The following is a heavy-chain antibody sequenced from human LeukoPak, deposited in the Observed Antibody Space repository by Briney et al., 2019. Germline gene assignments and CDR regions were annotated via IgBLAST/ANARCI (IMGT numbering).Heavy chain of an antibody. Sequence: GGSLRLSCAASGFAFSSYAMSWVRQPPGKGLEWVSVISRRDDYTYYADSVKGRFTISRDNSRTTLYLQMISLTAEDTAVYFCARGGIGAAGAVDYWGREPWSPSPQ. J-gene: IGHJ4*02. CDR3: ARGGIGAAGAVDY. CDR1: GFAFSSYA. D-gene: IGHD6-13*01. CDR2: ISRRDDYT. V-gene: IGHV3-23*01.